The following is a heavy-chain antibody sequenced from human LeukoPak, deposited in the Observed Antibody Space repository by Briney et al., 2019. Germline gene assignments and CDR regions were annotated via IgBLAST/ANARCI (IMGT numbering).Heavy chain of an antibody. V-gene: IGHV3-21*01. CDR2: ISSSSSYI. CDR3: ARDRVFYDFWSGFDY. CDR1: GFAFSSNS. Sequence: GGSQRLSCAASGFAFSSNSMNWVRQAPGKGLEWVSSISSSSSYIYYADSVKGRFTISRDNAKNSLYLQMNSLRAEDTAVYYCARDRVFYDFWSGFDYWGQGTLVTVSS. J-gene: IGHJ4*02. D-gene: IGHD3-3*01.